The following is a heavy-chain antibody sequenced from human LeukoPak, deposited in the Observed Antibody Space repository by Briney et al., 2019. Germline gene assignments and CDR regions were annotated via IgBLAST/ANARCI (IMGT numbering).Heavy chain of an antibody. J-gene: IGHJ6*02. Sequence: ASVKVSCKASGGTFSSYAISWVRQAPGQGLEWMGGIIPIFGTANYAQKFQGRVTITADESTSTAYMELSSLRSEDTAVYYCAREPPGTTVTSNYYYYGMDVWGQGTTVTVS. CDR1: GGTFSSYA. D-gene: IGHD4-17*01. CDR3: AREPPGTTVTSNYYYYGMDV. CDR2: IIPIFGTA. V-gene: IGHV1-69*13.